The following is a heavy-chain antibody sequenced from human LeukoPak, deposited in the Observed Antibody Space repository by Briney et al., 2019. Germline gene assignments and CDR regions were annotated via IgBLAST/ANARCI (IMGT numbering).Heavy chain of an antibody. CDR2: ISAYNGNT. CDR1: GYTFTSYG. Sequence: ASVKVSCKASGYTFTSYGISWMRQAPGQGLEWMGWISAYNGNTNYAQKLQGRVTMTTDTSTSTAYMELRSLRSDDTAVYYCARTDQPPHYSSFYYFDYWGQGTLVTVSS. V-gene: IGHV1-18*01. J-gene: IGHJ4*02. CDR3: ARTDQPPHYSSFYYFDY. D-gene: IGHD6-6*01.